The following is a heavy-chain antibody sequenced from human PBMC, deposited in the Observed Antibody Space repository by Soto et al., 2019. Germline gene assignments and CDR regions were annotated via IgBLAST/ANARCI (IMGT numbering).Heavy chain of an antibody. CDR1: GFTFDDYA. CDR2: ISWNSGSI. V-gene: IGHV3-9*01. J-gene: IGHJ3*02. Sequence: PGGSLRLSCAASGFTFDDYAMHWVRQAPGKGLEWVSGISWNSGSIGYADSVKGRFTISRDNAKNSLYLQMNSLRAEDTALYYCAKDMAGIVGATAYAFDIWGQGTMVTVSS. CDR3: AKDMAGIVGATAYAFDI. D-gene: IGHD1-26*01.